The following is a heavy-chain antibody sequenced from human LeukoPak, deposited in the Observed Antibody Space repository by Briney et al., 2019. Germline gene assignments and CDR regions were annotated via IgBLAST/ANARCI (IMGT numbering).Heavy chain of an antibody. D-gene: IGHD3-9*01. CDR2: IYHSGST. V-gene: IGHV4-30-2*01. J-gene: IGHJ4*02. CDR1: GGSISSGGYS. Sequence: PSQTLSLTCAVSGGSISSGGYSWSWIRQPPGKGLEWIGYIYHSGSTYYNPSLESRVTISVDTSKNQFSLKLSSVTAADTAVYYCAREGRSGRYFDYWGQGTLVTVSS. CDR3: AREGRSGRYFDY.